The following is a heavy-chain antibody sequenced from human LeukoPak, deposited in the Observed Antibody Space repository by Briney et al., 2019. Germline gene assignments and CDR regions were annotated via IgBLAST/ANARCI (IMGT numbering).Heavy chain of an antibody. V-gene: IGHV4-59*01. J-gene: IGHJ4*02. D-gene: IGHD6-19*01. CDR2: IYYSGST. Sequence: SETLSLTCTVSGASISSYYQSWIRQSPGKGLEWIGYIYYSGSTNYNPSLKSRVTISVDTSKNQFSLKLSSVTAADTAVYYCARVAVAAREYFDYWGQGTLVTVSS. CDR3: ARVAVAAREYFDY. CDR1: GASISSYY.